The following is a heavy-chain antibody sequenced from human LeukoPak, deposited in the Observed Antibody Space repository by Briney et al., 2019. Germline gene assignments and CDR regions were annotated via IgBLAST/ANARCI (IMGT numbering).Heavy chain of an antibody. CDR1: GYTFTSYA. D-gene: IGHD3-10*01. CDR2: INAGNGNT. V-gene: IGHV1-3*01. J-gene: IGHJ4*02. Sequence: ASVKVSCKASGYTFTSYAMHWVRQAPGQRLEWMGWINAGNGNTKYSQKFQGRVTITRDTSASTAYMGLSSLRSEDTAVYYCARDPLWFGESSFDYWGQGTLVTVSS. CDR3: ARDPLWFGESSFDY.